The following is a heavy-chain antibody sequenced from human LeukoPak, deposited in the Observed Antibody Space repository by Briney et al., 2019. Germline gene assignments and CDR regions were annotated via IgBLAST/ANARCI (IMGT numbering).Heavy chain of an antibody. Sequence: PSETLSLTCTVSGGPIFSSPFYWGWIRQPPGNGLEWIASVYYNGITYYNPSLKSRVTISVDTSKNQFALKVTSVTAADTAIYYCARLMTTVATWGQGTLVTVSS. V-gene: IGHV4-39*01. CDR2: VYYNGIT. CDR3: ARLMTTVAT. D-gene: IGHD4-11*01. J-gene: IGHJ4*02. CDR1: GGPIFSSPFY.